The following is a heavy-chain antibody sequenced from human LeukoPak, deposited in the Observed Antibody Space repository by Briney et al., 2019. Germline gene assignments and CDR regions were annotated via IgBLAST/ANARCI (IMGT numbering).Heavy chain of an antibody. CDR2: IWYDGSNK. CDR3: ARDGTYYDFWSGYPRNWFDP. Sequence: PGGSLRLSCAASGFTFSSYGMHWVRLAPGKGLEWVAVIWYDGSNKYYADSVKGRFTISRDNSKNTLYLQMNSLRAEDTAVYYCARDGTYYDFWSGYPRNWFDPWGQGTLVTVSS. CDR1: GFTFSSYG. D-gene: IGHD3-3*01. J-gene: IGHJ5*02. V-gene: IGHV3-33*01.